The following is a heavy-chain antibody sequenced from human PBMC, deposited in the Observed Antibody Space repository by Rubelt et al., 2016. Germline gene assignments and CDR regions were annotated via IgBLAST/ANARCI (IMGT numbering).Heavy chain of an antibody. J-gene: IGHJ4*02. CDR2: INAGNVNT. CDR1: GYTFTSYA. V-gene: IGHV1-3*01. CDR3: ARRETRHYDY. Sequence: VQLVQSGAEVKKPGASVKVSCKASGYTFTSYAMHWVRQAPGQRLEWMGWINAGNVNTKYSQKFQGRVTITRDTSANSAYMELSSLRSEDTAVYYCARRETRHYDYWGQGTLVIVSS. D-gene: IGHD6-6*01.